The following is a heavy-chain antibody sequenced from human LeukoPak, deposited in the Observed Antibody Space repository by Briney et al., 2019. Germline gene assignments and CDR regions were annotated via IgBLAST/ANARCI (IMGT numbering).Heavy chain of an antibody. Sequence: PSETLSLTCTVSGGSISSSSYYWGWIRQPPGKGLEWIGSIYYSGSTYYNPSLKSRVTISVDTSKNQFSLKLSSVTAADTAAYYCARRAAEYYYDSSGYYDRLGQGTLVTVSS. CDR3: ARRAAEYYYDSSGYYDR. CDR2: IYYSGST. J-gene: IGHJ5*02. CDR1: GGSISSSSYY. D-gene: IGHD3-22*01. V-gene: IGHV4-39*01.